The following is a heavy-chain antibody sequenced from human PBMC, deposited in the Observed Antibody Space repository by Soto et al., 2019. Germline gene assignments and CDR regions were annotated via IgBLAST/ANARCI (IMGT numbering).Heavy chain of an antibody. D-gene: IGHD3-22*01. V-gene: IGHV3-23*01. CDR1: GFTFRNYA. J-gene: IGHJ4*02. CDR3: AKSQGSSGYPYYFDF. Sequence: GGSLRLSCAASGFTFRNYAMSWVRQAPGAGLEWVSAISGSGGGTFYADSVKGRFTIFRDNSKNTLYLQMHSLRAEDTAVYYCAKSQGSSGYPYYFDFWGQGTPVTAPQ. CDR2: ISGSGGGT.